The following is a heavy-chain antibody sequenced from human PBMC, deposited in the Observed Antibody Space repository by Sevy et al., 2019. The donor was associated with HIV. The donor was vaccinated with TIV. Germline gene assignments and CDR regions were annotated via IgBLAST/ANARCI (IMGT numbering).Heavy chain of an antibody. V-gene: IGHV4-59*13. CDR2: IYYSGST. Sequence: SETLSLTCTVSGGSISSYYWSWIRQPPGKGLEWIGYIYYSGSTNYNPSLKSLVTISVDTSKNQFSLKLSSVTAADTAVYYCARGAYYYDSSAPRPAFDIWGQGTMVTVSS. CDR1: GGSISSYY. J-gene: IGHJ3*02. D-gene: IGHD3-22*01. CDR3: ARGAYYYDSSAPRPAFDI.